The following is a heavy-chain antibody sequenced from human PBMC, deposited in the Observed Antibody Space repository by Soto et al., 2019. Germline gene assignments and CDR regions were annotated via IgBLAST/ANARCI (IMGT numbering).Heavy chain of an antibody. CDR3: ARGRDGYCSGGSCYRPFGMDV. D-gene: IGHD2-15*01. Sequence: PSETLSLTCAVYGGSFSGYYWSWIRQPPGKGLEWTGEINHSGSTNYNPSLKSRVTISVDTSKNQFSLKLSSVTAADTAVYYCARGRDGYCSGGSCYRPFGMDVWGQGTTVTVSS. CDR2: INHSGST. V-gene: IGHV4-34*01. J-gene: IGHJ6*02. CDR1: GGSFSGYY.